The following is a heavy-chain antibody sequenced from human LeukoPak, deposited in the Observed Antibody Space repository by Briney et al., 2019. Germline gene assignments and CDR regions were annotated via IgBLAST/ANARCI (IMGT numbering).Heavy chain of an antibody. V-gene: IGHV3-48*01. CDR1: GFTFSRYW. CDR3: ARGSTYYDSSGQVPFDY. J-gene: IGHJ4*02. Sequence: GGSLRLSCAASGFTFSRYWMNWVRQAPGKGLEWVSYISSSSSTIYYADSVKGRFTISRDNAKNSLYLQMNSLRAEDTAVYYCARGSTYYDSSGQVPFDYWGQGTLVTVSS. D-gene: IGHD3-22*01. CDR2: ISSSSSTI.